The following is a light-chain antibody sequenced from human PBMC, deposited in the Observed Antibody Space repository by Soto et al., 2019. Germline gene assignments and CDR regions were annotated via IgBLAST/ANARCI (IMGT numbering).Light chain of an antibody. CDR1: QSVPDTY. V-gene: IGKV3-20*01. Sequence: EIVLTQSPGTLSLSPGERATLSCRASQSVPDTYLAWYQQKVGQAPSLLIYDISTRATGVPDRFSGSGSGTDFALTINRLAPEDFAVYFCQQYGSSPWTFGQGTKVDIK. CDR2: DIS. CDR3: QQYGSSPWT. J-gene: IGKJ1*01.